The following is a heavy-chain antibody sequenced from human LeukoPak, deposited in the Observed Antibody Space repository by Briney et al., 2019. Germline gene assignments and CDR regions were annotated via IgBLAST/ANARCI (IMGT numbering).Heavy chain of an antibody. D-gene: IGHD2-2*01. Sequence: GGSLRLSCAASGFTFSGSATHWVRQASGKGLEWVGRIRSKANSYATAYAASVKGRFTISRDDSKNTAYLQMNSLKTEDTAVYYCTSRGSCSSTSCPDLYYYYYMDVWGKGTTVTVSS. J-gene: IGHJ6*03. CDR1: GFTFSGSA. CDR3: TSRGSCSSTSCPDLYYYYYMDV. CDR2: IRSKANSYAT. V-gene: IGHV3-73*01.